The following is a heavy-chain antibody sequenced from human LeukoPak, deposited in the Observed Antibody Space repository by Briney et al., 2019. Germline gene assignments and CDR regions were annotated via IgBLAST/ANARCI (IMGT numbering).Heavy chain of an antibody. J-gene: IGHJ3*02. CDR1: GGSISSYY. V-gene: IGHV4-4*07. Sequence: TSETLSLTCTVSGGSISSYYWSWIRQPAGKGLEWIGRIYMSGSTNYNSSLKSRVNMSVDTSKNQFSLNLSSVTAADTAVYYCAREAGSSWSRGLDIWGQGTVVAVSS. CDR3: AREAGSSWSRGLDI. D-gene: IGHD6-13*01. CDR2: IYMSGST.